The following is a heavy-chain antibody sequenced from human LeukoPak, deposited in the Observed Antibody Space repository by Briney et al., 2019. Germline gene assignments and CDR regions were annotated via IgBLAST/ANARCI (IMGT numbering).Heavy chain of an antibody. CDR3: ARRPVGGHNWFDP. Sequence: SETLSLTCTVSGGSISSTNSYWDWIRQPPGMGLEWIGNIYYSGSPYYSPSLKRRVTLSIDTSKNQFSLRLTSVTAADTALYYCARRPVGGHNWFDPWGQGTLVTVSS. D-gene: IGHD4-23*01. CDR1: GGSISSTNSY. J-gene: IGHJ5*02. CDR2: IYYSGSP. V-gene: IGHV4-39*01.